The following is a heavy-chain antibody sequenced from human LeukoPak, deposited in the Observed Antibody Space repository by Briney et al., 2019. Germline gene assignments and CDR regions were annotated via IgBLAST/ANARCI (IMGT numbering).Heavy chain of an antibody. CDR2: IYTSGST. V-gene: IGHV4-4*07. CDR1: GGSISSYY. Sequence: SETLSLTCTVSGGSISSYYWSWIRQPAGKGLEWIGRIYTSGSTNYNPSLKSRVTISVDTSKNQFSLKLSSVTAADTAVYYCASDSSSASFFDYWGQGTLVTVSS. D-gene: IGHD6-13*01. CDR3: ASDSSSASFFDY. J-gene: IGHJ4*02.